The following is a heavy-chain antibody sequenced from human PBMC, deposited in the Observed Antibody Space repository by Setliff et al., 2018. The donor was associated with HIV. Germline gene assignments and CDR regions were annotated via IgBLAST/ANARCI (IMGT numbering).Heavy chain of an antibody. D-gene: IGHD3-22*01. V-gene: IGHV4-61*09. CDR2: IYTSGST. J-gene: IGHJ3*02. Sequence: SETLSLTCTVSGGSISSGSYFWSWIRQPAGKGLEWIGHIYTSGSTNYNPSLKSRVTISVDTSKNQFSLKLSSVTAADTAVYYCARGVSYYDSSGYYNPSADAFDIWGQGTTVTVSS. CDR1: GGSISSGSYF. CDR3: ARGVSYYDSSGYYNPSADAFDI.